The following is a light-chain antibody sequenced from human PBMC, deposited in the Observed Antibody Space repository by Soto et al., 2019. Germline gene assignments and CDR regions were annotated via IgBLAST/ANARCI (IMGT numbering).Light chain of an antibody. V-gene: IGKV3-20*01. CDR2: GAS. Sequence: IVFTLSPCTLSLSPGERATLSCRASQSVSSNYLAWYQQKPGQAPRLLIYGASSGATGIPDRFSASGSGTDFTLTISRLEPEDFAVYFCQQYGSSPLTFGGGTKVDIK. CDR3: QQYGSSPLT. J-gene: IGKJ4*01. CDR1: QSVSSNY.